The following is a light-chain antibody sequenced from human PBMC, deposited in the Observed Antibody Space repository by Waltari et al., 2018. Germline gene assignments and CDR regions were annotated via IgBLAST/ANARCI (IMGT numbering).Light chain of an antibody. CDR2: GKN. Sequence: SSELTQDPAVSVALAQTVSINCHSASHRSHYPSWYQQKPGQAPVLVIYGKNNRPSGIPDRFSGSSSGNTASLTITGAQAEDEADYYCNSRDSSGNLLFGGGTKLTVL. CDR1: SHRSHY. V-gene: IGLV3-19*01. CDR3: NSRDSSGNLL. J-gene: IGLJ2*01.